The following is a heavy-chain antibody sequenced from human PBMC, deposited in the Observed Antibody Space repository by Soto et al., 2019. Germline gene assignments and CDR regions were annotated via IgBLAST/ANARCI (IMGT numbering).Heavy chain of an antibody. J-gene: IGHJ4*02. Sequence: QLQLQESGPGLVKPSETLSLTCTVSGGSISSSSYYWGWIRQPPGKGLEWIGSIYYSGSTYYNPSLKSRATISVDTSKNQFSLKLSSVTAADTAVYYCARQKDYGSGSYLDYWGQGTLVTVSS. CDR1: GGSISSSSYY. D-gene: IGHD3-10*01. V-gene: IGHV4-39*01. CDR3: ARQKDYGSGSYLDY. CDR2: IYYSGST.